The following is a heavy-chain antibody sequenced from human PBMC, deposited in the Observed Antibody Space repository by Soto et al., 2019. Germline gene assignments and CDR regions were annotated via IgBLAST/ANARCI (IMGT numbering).Heavy chain of an antibody. CDR2: ISSSSSYI. D-gene: IGHD3-9*01. J-gene: IGHJ4*02. Sequence: GGALRLPCAASGFTFSSYSMNWVRQAPGKGLEWVSSISSSSSYIYYADSVKGRFTISRDNAKNSLYLILNSQSAEDPAVYYCARDTYYDILTLPLAVDYWGQRNRGTVSS. CDR3: ARDTYYDILTLPLAVDY. V-gene: IGHV3-21*01. CDR1: GFTFSSYS.